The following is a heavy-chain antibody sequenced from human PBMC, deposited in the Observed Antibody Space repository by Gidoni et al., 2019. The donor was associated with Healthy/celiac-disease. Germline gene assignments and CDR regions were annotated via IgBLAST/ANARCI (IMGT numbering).Heavy chain of an antibody. D-gene: IGHD4-4*01. CDR3: AKAVSLQPYH. CDR2: ISGSGGST. J-gene: IGHJ4*02. CDR1: GFTFSRYA. V-gene: IGHV3-23*01. Sequence: EVQLLESGGGLVQSGGSLRLSCAASGFTFSRYAMRGVRQAPGKGLEWVSAISGSGGSTYYADSVKGRFTISRDNSKNTLYLQMNSLRAEDTAVYYCAKAVSLQPYHWGQGTLVTVSS.